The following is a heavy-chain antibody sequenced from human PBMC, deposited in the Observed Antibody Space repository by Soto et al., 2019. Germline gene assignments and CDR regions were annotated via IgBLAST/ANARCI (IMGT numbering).Heavy chain of an antibody. CDR3: ARPYGSSGYYYVNY. J-gene: IGHJ4*02. V-gene: IGHV3-23*01. D-gene: IGHD3-22*01. CDR1: GFTFNSYA. Sequence: PGGSLRLSCAASGFTFNSYAMSWVRQAPGKGLEWVSVISGSGGSTYYAESVKGRFTISRDNSKNTLYLQMNSLRVEDTAVYYCARPYGSSGYYYVNYWGQGTLVTVSS. CDR2: ISGSGGST.